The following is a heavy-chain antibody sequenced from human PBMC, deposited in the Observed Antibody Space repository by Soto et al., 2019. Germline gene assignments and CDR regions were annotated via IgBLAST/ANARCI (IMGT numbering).Heavy chain of an antibody. CDR2: TRGSGGAT. J-gene: IGHJ3*02. D-gene: IGHD4-17*01. V-gene: IGHV3-23*01. Sequence: GGSLRLSCAASGFNFNTYAVTWVRQAPGKGLEWVSITRGSGGATDYADSVKGRFTISRDNSKNTLYLQMSGLRVDDTAVYYCAVDPTGDYVGAFDIWGQGTMVTVSS. CDR3: AVDPTGDYVGAFDI. CDR1: GFNFNTYA.